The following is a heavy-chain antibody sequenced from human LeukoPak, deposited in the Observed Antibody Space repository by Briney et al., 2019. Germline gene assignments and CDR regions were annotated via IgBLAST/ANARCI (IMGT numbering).Heavy chain of an antibody. CDR3: ARHVDTDYYFDY. CDR1: GYTFTGYY. CDR2: INPNSGGT. D-gene: IGHD5-18*01. Sequence: ASVKVSCKASGYTFTGYYMHWVRQAPGQGLEWMGWINPNSGGTNYAQKFQGRVTMTRDTSISTAYMELSRLRSDDTAVYYCARHVDTDYYFDYWGQGTLVTVSS. V-gene: IGHV1-2*02. J-gene: IGHJ4*02.